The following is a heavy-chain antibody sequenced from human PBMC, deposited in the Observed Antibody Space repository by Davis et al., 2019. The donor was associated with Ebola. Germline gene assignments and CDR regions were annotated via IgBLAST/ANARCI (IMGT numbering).Heavy chain of an antibody. CDR1: GFTSSSSW. V-gene: IGHV3-7*01. D-gene: IGHD1-26*01. Sequence: GGSLRLSCAASGFTSSSSWMTWVRQAPEKGLEWVATIKADGSAKYYVDSVKGRFTISRDNIKNSLYLQMDSLRAEDTAVYYCARWASVGYWGQGTLVTVSS. CDR3: ARWASVGY. CDR2: IKADGSAK. J-gene: IGHJ4*02.